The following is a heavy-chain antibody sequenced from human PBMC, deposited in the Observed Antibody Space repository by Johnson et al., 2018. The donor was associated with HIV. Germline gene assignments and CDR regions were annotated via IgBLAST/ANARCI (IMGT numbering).Heavy chain of an antibody. CDR3: AKDDSPSGAFDI. J-gene: IGHJ3*02. D-gene: IGHD3-10*01. CDR1: GFTFSSYW. CDR2: IKQDGSEK. Sequence: VQLVESGGGVVQPGRSLRLSCAASGFTFSSYWMSWVRPAPGKGLEWVANIKQDGSEKYYADSVKGRFPISRDNSKNTLYVQMNSLRVEDTAVYYCAKDDSPSGAFDIWGQGTMVIVSS. V-gene: IGHV3-7*01.